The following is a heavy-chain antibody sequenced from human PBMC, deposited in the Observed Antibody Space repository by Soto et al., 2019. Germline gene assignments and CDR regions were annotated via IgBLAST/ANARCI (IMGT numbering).Heavy chain of an antibody. CDR2: ITTAGDT. V-gene: IGHV3-13*01. CDR3: ARELHGGSYGMDV. J-gene: IGHJ6*02. Sequence: PGGSLRLSCAPSGFTFSNYDMHWVRLVTGKGLEWVSGITTAGDTYYPGSVKGRFTISREKAKNSLYLQMNSLSAGDTAVYYCARELHGGSYGMDVWGQGTTVTVS. CDR1: GFTFSNYD.